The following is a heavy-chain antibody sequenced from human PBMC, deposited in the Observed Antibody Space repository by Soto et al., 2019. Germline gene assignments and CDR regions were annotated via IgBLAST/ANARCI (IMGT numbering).Heavy chain of an antibody. CDR3: ARSHTNGWYYFDH. J-gene: IGHJ4*02. Sequence: QVHLVESGGGVVQPGRSLRLSCAASGFTFVSYGMHWVRQAPGKGLEWVALISYDGINKYYADSVKGRYTISRDNSKSTLFLQMNSLRADDTAIYYCARSHTNGWYYFDHWGQGTLVTVSS. V-gene: IGHV3-30*03. CDR2: ISYDGINK. D-gene: IGHD6-19*01. CDR1: GFTFVSYG.